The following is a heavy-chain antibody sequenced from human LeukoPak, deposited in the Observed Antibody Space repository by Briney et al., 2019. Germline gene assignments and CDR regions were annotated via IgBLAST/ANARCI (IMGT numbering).Heavy chain of an antibody. Sequence: SETLSLTCTVSGGSISSYYWSWIRQPPGKGLEWIGYIYYSGSTNYNPSLKSRVTISVDTSKNQFSLKLSSVTAADTAVYYCARERDYYDSSGPFDPWGQGTLVTVSS. D-gene: IGHD3-22*01. V-gene: IGHV4-59*12. CDR2: IYYSGST. CDR3: ARERDYYDSSGPFDP. J-gene: IGHJ5*02. CDR1: GGSISSYY.